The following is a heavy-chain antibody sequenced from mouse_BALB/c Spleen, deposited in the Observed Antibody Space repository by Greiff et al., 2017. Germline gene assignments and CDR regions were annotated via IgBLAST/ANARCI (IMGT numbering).Heavy chain of an antibody. V-gene: IGHV10-1*02. CDR2: IRSKSNNYAT. J-gene: IGHJ2*01. D-gene: IGHD1-1*01. CDR3: VRHGYGSSFDY. CDR1: GFTFNTYA. Sequence: DVHLVESGGGLVQPKGSLKLSCAASGFTFNTYAMNWVRQAPGKGLEWVARIRSKSNNYATYYADSVKDRFTISRDDSQSMLYLQMNNLKTEDTAMYYCVRHGYGSSFDYWGQGTTLTVSS.